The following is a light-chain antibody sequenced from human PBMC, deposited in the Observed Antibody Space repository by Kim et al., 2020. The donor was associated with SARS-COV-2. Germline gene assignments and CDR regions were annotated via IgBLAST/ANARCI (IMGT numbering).Light chain of an antibody. CDR1: SNDVGCYNY. V-gene: IGLV2-14*03. CDR2: DVN. J-gene: IGLJ3*02. CDR3: SSYTSNTTVL. Sequence: GQSITSSCTGTSNDVGCYNYVSWYQQHPGNAPKVTIYDVNKRPSGVSNRFSGSKSGNTASLTISGLQAEDEADYYCSSYTSNTTVLFGGGTQLTVL.